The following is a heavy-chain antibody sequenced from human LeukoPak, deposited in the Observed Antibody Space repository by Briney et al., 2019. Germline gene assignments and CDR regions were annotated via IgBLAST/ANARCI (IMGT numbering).Heavy chain of an antibody. CDR1: GFTFSSYE. CDR2: ISKSGYTI. Sequence: GGSLRLSCAASGFTFSSYEMNWVRQSPGKGLEWVAYISKSGYTIHYADSVQGRSTHADSVQGRFTIYRDNAKNLLYLQMNSLRAEDTAVYYCARGGTGSYRHYYFEYWGQGTLVSVSS. CDR3: ARGGTGSYRHYYFEY. J-gene: IGHJ4*02. V-gene: IGHV3-48*03. D-gene: IGHD3-16*02.